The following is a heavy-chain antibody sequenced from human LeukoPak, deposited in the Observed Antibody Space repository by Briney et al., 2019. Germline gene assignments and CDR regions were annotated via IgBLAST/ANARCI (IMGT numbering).Heavy chain of an antibody. J-gene: IGHJ5*02. D-gene: IGHD1-26*01. V-gene: IGHV4-30-2*01. CDR3: ARTGATQGWFDP. Sequence: SQTLSLTCTVSGGSISSGGYYWSWIRQPPGKGLEWIGYIYHSGSTYCNPSLKSRVTISVDRSKNQFSLKLSSVTAADTAVYYCARTGATQGWFDPWGQGTLVTVSS. CDR2: IYHSGST. CDR1: GGSISSGGYY.